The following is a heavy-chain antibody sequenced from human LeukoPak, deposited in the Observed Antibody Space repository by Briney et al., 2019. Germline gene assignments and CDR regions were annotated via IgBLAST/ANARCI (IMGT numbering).Heavy chain of an antibody. Sequence: ASVKVSCKASGYTFTGYYMHWVRQAPGQGLEWMGWINPNSGGTNYAQKFQGRVTMTRDTSISTAYMELSRLRSDDTAVYYCARGINPGIAAAGPPFEHWGQGTLVTVSS. V-gene: IGHV1-2*02. D-gene: IGHD6-13*01. J-gene: IGHJ1*01. CDR1: GYTFTGYY. CDR2: INPNSGGT. CDR3: ARGINPGIAAAGPPFEH.